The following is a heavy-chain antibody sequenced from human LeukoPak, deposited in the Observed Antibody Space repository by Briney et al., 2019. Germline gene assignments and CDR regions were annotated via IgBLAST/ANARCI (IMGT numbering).Heavy chain of an antibody. CDR2: ISSNGGST. CDR1: GFTFSSYA. V-gene: IGHV3-64*01. D-gene: IGHD5-12*01. CDR3: ARVRTGDGYNGYFDY. Sequence: GGSLRLSCAASGFTFSSYAMHWVRQAPGKGLEYVSAISSNGGSTYYANSVKGRFTISRDNSKNTLYLQMGSLRAEDMAEYYCARVRTGDGYNGYFDYWGQGTLVTVSS. J-gene: IGHJ4*02.